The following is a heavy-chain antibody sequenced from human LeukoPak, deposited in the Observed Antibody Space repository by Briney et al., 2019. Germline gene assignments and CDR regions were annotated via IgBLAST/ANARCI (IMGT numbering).Heavy chain of an antibody. CDR1: GFTFSSYS. J-gene: IGHJ4*02. CDR2: ISSSSSYI. CDR3: AREDYGDLQYYFDY. V-gene: IGHV3-21*01. Sequence: PGGSLRLSCAASGFTFSSYSMNWVRQAPGKGLEWVSSISSSSSYIYYADSAKGRFTISRDNAKNSLYLQMNSLRAEDTAVYYCAREDYGDLQYYFDYWGQGTLVTVSS. D-gene: IGHD4-17*01.